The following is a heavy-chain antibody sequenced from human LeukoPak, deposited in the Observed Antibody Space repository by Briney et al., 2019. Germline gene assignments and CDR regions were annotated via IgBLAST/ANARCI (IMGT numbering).Heavy chain of an antibody. D-gene: IGHD5-18*01. CDR1: GFIFTNYW. CDR3: ARVGTGMAKDFDN. J-gene: IGHJ4*02. V-gene: IGHV3-7*01. Sequence: GGSLRLSCAASGFIFTNYWMSWVRQAPGKGLEWVAIIKQDGSEKYYVDSVRGRFTISRDNAKNSQYLQVNSLRAEDTAVYYCARVGTGMAKDFDNWGQGTLVTVSS. CDR2: IKQDGSEK.